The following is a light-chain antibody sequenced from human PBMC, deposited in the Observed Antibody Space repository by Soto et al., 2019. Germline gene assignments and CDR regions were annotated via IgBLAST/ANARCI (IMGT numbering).Light chain of an antibody. J-gene: IGKJ3*01. V-gene: IGKV1-39*01. CDR3: QQSYSSPFT. CDR2: AAS. CDR1: QSISSY. Sequence: DIQMTPSPSSLSASVGDRVTITCRASQSISSYLNWDQQKPGKAPNLLIYAASSLHSGGPSKFTGRGSGTDFTLAISSLQPVDFATYYCQQSYSSPFTIGPVTKVDIK.